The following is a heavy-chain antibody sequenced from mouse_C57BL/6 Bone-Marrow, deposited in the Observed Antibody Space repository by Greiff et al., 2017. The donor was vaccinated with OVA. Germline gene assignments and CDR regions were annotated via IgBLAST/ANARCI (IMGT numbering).Heavy chain of an antibody. Sequence: DVKLVESGGGLVKPGGSLKLSCAASGFTFSSYAMSWVRQTPEKRLEWVATISDGGSYTYYPDNVKGRFTISRDNAKNNLYLQMSHLKSEDTAMYYCATYGSSHYAMDYWGQGTSVTVSS. CDR2: ISDGGSYT. D-gene: IGHD1-1*01. V-gene: IGHV5-4*03. CDR3: ATYGSSHYAMDY. J-gene: IGHJ4*01. CDR1: GFTFSSYA.